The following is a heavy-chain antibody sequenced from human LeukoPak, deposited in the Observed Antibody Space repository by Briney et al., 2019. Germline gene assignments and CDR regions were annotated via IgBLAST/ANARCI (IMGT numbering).Heavy chain of an antibody. Sequence: SETLSLTCTVSGGSISSYYWSWLRQPPGKGLEWIGYIYYSGSTNYNPSLKSRVTISVDTSKNQFSLKLSSVTAADTAVYYCARDHFRYSSSSWYFDLWGRGTLVTVSS. CDR1: GGSISSYY. CDR2: IYYSGST. CDR3: ARDHFRYSSSSWYFDL. D-gene: IGHD6-6*01. J-gene: IGHJ2*01. V-gene: IGHV4-59*12.